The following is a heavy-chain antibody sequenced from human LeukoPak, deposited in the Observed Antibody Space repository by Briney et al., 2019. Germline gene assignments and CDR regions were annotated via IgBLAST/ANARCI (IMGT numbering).Heavy chain of an antibody. J-gene: IGHJ4*02. D-gene: IGHD1-26*01. CDR3: AKLLCWEPGRCFDY. Sequence: PGGSLRLSCAASGFTFSSYGMHWVRQAPGKGLEWVAFIRYDGSNKYYADSVKGRFTISRDNSKNTLYLQMNSLRAEDTAVYYCAKLLCWEPGRCFDYWGQGTLVTVSS. V-gene: IGHV3-30*02. CDR1: GFTFSSYG. CDR2: IRYDGSNK.